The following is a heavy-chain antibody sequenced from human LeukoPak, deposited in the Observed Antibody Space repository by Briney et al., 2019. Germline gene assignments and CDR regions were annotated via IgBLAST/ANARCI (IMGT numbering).Heavy chain of an antibody. CDR1: GFTFSSYG. V-gene: IGHV3-30*02. CDR3: ANSGGNSPNQHDY. CDR2: IRYDGSNK. D-gene: IGHD4-23*01. Sequence: GGSLRLSCAASGFTFSSYGMHWVRQAPGKGLEWVAFIRYDGSNKYYADSVKGRFTISRDNSKNTLYLQMNGLRAEDTAVYYCANSGGNSPNQHDYWGQGTLVTVSS. J-gene: IGHJ4*02.